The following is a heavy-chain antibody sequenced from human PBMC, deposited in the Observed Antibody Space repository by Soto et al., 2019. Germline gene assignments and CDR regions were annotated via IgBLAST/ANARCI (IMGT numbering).Heavy chain of an antibody. CDR2: IFHSGNT. V-gene: IGHV4-39*01. J-gene: IGHJ4*02. D-gene: IGHD5-18*01. CDR1: GGAIIDTNYY. Sequence: SETLSLTCTVSGGAIIDTNYYWGWIRQPPGKGLEWIGSIFHSGNTYYNPSLESRVTISVDTSKNQFSLMLNSVTAADTAIYYCARHTRYTYGYFPRYIDQWGPGTLVTVSS. CDR3: ARHTRYTYGYFPRYIDQ.